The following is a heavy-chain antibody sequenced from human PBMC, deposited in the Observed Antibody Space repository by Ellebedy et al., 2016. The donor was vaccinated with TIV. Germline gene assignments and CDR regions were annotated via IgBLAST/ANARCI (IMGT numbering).Heavy chain of an antibody. CDR1: GYSISSGYY. Sequence: MPSETLSLTCIVPGYSISSGYYWGWIRQPPGKGLEWIGSIYHSGNTYYNPSLKSRVTISVDTSKNQLSVNLRAVTAADTAVYYCVRAPITAAGAFGYWFDPWGQGTLVIVSS. J-gene: IGHJ5*02. D-gene: IGHD6-13*01. V-gene: IGHV4-38-2*02. CDR2: IYHSGNT. CDR3: VRAPITAAGAFGYWFDP.